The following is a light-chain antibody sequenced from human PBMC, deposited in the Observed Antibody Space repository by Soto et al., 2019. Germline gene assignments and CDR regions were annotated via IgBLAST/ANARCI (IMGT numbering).Light chain of an antibody. Sequence: QSVPTQPPSVSGAPGQRVTISCTGSSSNIGAGYDVHWYQQLPGTAPKLLIYGNSNRPSGVPDRFSGSKSGTSASLAITGLQAEDEADYYCQSYDSSLSVLYVFGTGTKVTVL. CDR2: GNS. J-gene: IGLJ1*01. CDR1: SSNIGAGYD. V-gene: IGLV1-40*01. CDR3: QSYDSSLSVLYV.